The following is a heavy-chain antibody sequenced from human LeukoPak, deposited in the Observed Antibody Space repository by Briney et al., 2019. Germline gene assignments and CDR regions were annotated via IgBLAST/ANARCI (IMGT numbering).Heavy chain of an antibody. D-gene: IGHD5-24*01. CDR2: IWYDGNNK. J-gene: IGHJ4*02. Sequence: GRSLRLSCAASGFTFTSYGMHWVRQAPGKGLEWVAIIWYDGNNKHYADSVKGRFTISRDTSTNTVYLQMNSLRAEDTAVYYCARGNPIPATQPIDYWGRGILVTVSS. CDR3: ARGNPIPATQPIDY. CDR1: GFTFTSYG. V-gene: IGHV3-33*01.